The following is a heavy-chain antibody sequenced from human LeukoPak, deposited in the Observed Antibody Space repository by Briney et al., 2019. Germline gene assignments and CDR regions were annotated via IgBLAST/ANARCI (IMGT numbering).Heavy chain of an antibody. D-gene: IGHD6-13*01. Sequence: SETLSLTCAVYGGSFSGYYWSWIRQPPGKGLEWIGEINHSGSTNYNPSLKSRVTISVDTSKNQFSLKLSSVTAADTAVYYCASTLSSSWYGVDYFDYWGQGTLVTVSS. CDR2: INHSGST. CDR3: ASTLSSSWYGVDYFDY. CDR1: GGSFSGYY. J-gene: IGHJ4*02. V-gene: IGHV4-34*01.